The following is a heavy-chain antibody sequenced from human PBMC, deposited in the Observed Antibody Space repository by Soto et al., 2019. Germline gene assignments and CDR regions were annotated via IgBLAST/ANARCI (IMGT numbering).Heavy chain of an antibody. CDR1: GFTFRTSW. V-gene: IGHV3-74*01. CDR2: ISPDGKTT. CDR3: ARGGESDYGDF. J-gene: IGHJ4*02. D-gene: IGHD3-16*01. Sequence: EVQLVESGGGLVQPGGSLRISCLASGFTFRTSWMHWVRQAPGKGLVWVSRISPDGKTTTYADSAKGRFTISRDNGKNTLYLQMNSLRGDDTAVYYCARGGESDYGDFWGQGTLVTVSS.